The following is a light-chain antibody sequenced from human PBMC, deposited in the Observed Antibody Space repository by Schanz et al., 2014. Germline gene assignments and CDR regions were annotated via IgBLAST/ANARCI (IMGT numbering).Light chain of an antibody. V-gene: IGLV2-11*01. Sequence: QSALTQPRSVSGSPGQSVTISCTGTSSDVGAYDYVSWYQQHPGKVPKLMIYEVSKRPSGVPDRFSGSKSGNTASLTVSGLQAEDEADYYCCSYAGSVLFGGGTKLTVL. CDR3: CSYAGSVL. CDR2: EVS. CDR1: SSDVGAYDY. J-gene: IGLJ2*01.